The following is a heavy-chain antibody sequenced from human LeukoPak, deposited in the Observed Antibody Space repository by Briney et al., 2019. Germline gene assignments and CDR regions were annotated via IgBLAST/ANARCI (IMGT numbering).Heavy chain of an antibody. CDR3: ASRPRDAAALDY. V-gene: IGHV3-53*01. CDR1: GFTVSGIY. D-gene: IGHD6-13*01. J-gene: IGHJ4*02. CDR2: IYSDDST. Sequence: GGSLRLSCVASGFTVSGIYMSWVRQAPGQGLDWVSVIYSDDSTYYADSVKGRFTISRDNSKNTLNLQMNSLRAEDTAVYYCASRPRDAAALDYWGQGTLVTVSS.